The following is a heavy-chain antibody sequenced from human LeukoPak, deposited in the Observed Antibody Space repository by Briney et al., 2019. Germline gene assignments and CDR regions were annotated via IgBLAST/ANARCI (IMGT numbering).Heavy chain of an antibody. V-gene: IGHV1-18*01. CDR1: AYTFTSYG. CDR3: ARDYCTGGSCYFDY. Sequence: VASVKVSCKASAYTFTSYGSTWVRQAPGQGLEWMGWISAYNGDTNYAQKVQGRVTMTTDTSTTTAYMELRSLRSDDTAVYYCARDYCTGGSCYFDYWGQGTLVTVSS. CDR2: ISAYNGDT. D-gene: IGHD2-15*01. J-gene: IGHJ4*02.